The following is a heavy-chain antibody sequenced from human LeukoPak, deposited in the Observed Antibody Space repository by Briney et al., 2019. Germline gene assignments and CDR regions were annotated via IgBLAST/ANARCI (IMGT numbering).Heavy chain of an antibody. V-gene: IGHV4-4*07. J-gene: IGHJ4*02. D-gene: IGHD6-13*01. Sequence: SETLSLTCTVSGDSNRSNSWTWIRQPAGEGLEWIGRISTSGSTYYNPSLKSRVTMSIDTSKNQFSLRLSSVTAADMAMYYCARGSSWFHYWGQGTLVTVSS. CDR1: GDSNRSNS. CDR2: ISTSGST. CDR3: ARGSSWFHY.